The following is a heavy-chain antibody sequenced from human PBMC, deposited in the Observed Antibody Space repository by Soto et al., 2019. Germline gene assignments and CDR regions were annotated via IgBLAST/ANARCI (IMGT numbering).Heavy chain of an antibody. CDR1: GGCISTYY. D-gene: IGHD3-22*01. V-gene: IGHV4-59*01. CDR3: ARHTYYYDLIDY. J-gene: IGHJ4*02. CDR2: IYYSGST. Sequence: PSETLSLTCTVSGGCISTYYWSWIRQPPGKGLEWIGYIYYSGSTNYNPSLKSRVTLSVDTSKNQFSLKLSSVTAADTALYYCARHTYYYDLIDYCSQGTLVTVSS.